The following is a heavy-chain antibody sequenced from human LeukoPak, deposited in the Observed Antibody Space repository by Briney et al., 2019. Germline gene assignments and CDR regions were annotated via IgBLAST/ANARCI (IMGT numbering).Heavy chain of an antibody. CDR2: INPNSAGT. Sequence: AASVKVSCKASGYTLTDYYIHWVRQAPGQGLEWMGWINPNSAGTNYAQKFQGRVTMTRDTSISTAYMELSSLTSGDTALYYCARAHSSSRLYYFDYWGQGTLVTVSS. V-gene: IGHV1-2*02. CDR3: ARAHSSSRLYYFDY. CDR1: GYTLTDYY. J-gene: IGHJ4*02. D-gene: IGHD6-6*01.